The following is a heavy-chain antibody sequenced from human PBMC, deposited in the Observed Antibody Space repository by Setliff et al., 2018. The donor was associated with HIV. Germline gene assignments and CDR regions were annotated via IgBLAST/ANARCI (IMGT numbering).Heavy chain of an antibody. CDR2: IWYDGSKK. CDR1: GFTFSSYA. J-gene: IGHJ3*01. V-gene: IGHV3-33*03. CDR3: AKIPHTGDSAYDV. D-gene: IGHD7-27*01. Sequence: GGSLRLSCAASGFTFSSYAMHWVRQAPGKGLEGVAGIWYDGSKKYYADSVKGRFSISRDNPKNTVYLQMNSLRAEDTALYYCAKIPHTGDSAYDVWGQGTMVTVSS.